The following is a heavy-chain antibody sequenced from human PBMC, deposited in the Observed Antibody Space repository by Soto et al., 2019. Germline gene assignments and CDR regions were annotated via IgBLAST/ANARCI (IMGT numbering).Heavy chain of an antibody. V-gene: IGHV3-30-3*01. CDR1: GFTFSSYA. J-gene: IGHJ6*02. D-gene: IGHD2-8*01. Sequence: QVQLVESGGGVVQPGRSLRLSCAASGFTFSSYAMHWVRQAPGKGLEWVAVISYDGSNKYYADSVKGRFTISRDNSKNTLYLQMNSLRAEDTAVYYCARVYCTNGVCHDGTDVWGQGTTVTVSS. CDR2: ISYDGSNK. CDR3: ARVYCTNGVCHDGTDV.